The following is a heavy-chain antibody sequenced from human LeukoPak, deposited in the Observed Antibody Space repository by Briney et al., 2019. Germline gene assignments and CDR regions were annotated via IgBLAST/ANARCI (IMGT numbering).Heavy chain of an antibody. D-gene: IGHD3-16*01. CDR2: ISSSSSYI. CDR1: GFTFSSYE. J-gene: IGHJ4*02. V-gene: IGHV3-21*01. Sequence: GGSLRLSCAASGFTFSSYEMNWVRQAPGKGLEWVSSISSSSSYIYYADSVKGRFTISRDNAKNSLYLQMNSLRAEDTAVYYCARDQGITEVDYWGQGTLVTVSS. CDR3: ARDQGITEVDY.